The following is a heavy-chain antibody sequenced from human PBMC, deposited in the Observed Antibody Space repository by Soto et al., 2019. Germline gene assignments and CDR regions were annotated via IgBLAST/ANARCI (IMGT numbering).Heavy chain of an antibody. J-gene: IGHJ5*02. CDR2: INHSGST. Sequence: QVQLQQWGAGLLKPSETLSLTCAVYGGSFSGYYWSWIRQPPGKGLEWIGEINHSGSTNYNPSLKSRVAISVDTSKNQFSLKRSSVTAADTAVYYCARGSGTYIWGSYRPAAPFDPWGQGTLVTVSS. CDR3: ARGSGTYIWGSYRPAAPFDP. CDR1: GGSFSGYY. V-gene: IGHV4-34*01. D-gene: IGHD3-16*02.